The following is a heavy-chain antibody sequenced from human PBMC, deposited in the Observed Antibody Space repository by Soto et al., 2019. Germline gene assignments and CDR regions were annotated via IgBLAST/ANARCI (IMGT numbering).Heavy chain of an antibody. Sequence: SVKVSCKDSGGTFSSYAISWVRQAPGQGLEWMGGIIPIFGTANYAQKFQGRVTITADESTSTAYMELSSLRSEDTAVYYCARAGHXPSEGGVVVVAAKGFDPWGQGTLVTVSS. CDR3: ARAGHXPSEGGVVVVAAKGFDP. CDR2: IIPIFGTA. J-gene: IGHJ5*02. V-gene: IGHV1-69*13. CDR1: GGTFSSYA. D-gene: IGHD2-15*01.